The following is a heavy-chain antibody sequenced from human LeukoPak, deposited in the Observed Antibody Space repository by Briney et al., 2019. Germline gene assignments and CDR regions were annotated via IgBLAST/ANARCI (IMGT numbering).Heavy chain of an antibody. CDR1: GITFSSYA. J-gene: IGHJ4*02. CDR2: ISGSGGST. CDR3: ASGPMVRGVMRTYFDY. D-gene: IGHD3-10*01. V-gene: IGHV3-23*01. Sequence: PGGSLRLSCAASGITFSSYAMSWVRQAPGKGLEWVSAISGSGGSTYYADSVKGRFTISRDNSKNTLYLQMNSLRAEDTAVYYCASGPMVRGVMRTYFDYWGQGTLVTVSS.